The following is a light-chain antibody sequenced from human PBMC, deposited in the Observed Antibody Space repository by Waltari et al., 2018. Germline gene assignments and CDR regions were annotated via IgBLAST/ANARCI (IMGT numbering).Light chain of an antibody. J-gene: IGKJ3*01. V-gene: IGKV4-1*01. CDR1: QSVLSSSNNKNY. CDR3: QQYYSTPFT. Sequence: DIVMTQSPGSLAVSLGERATINCKSIQSVLSSSNNKNYLAWYQQKPGQPPKLLIYWASTRESGVPDRFSGSGSRTDFTLTISILQAEDVAVYYYQQYYSTPFTFGPGTKVDIK. CDR2: WAS.